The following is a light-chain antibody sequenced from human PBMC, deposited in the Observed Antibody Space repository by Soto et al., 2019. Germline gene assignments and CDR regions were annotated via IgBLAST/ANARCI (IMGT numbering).Light chain of an antibody. V-gene: IGLV2-11*01. CDR3: CSYAGNYIYV. CDR2: DVT. Sequence: QSALTQPPSVSGSPGQSVTISCTGTSSDIGGYNFVSWYQQHPDKAPKLVIYDVTKRPSGVPDRFSGSKFGNTASLTISGLQADDEADYYCCSYAGNYIYVFGTGTKVTVL. CDR1: SSDIGGYNF. J-gene: IGLJ1*01.